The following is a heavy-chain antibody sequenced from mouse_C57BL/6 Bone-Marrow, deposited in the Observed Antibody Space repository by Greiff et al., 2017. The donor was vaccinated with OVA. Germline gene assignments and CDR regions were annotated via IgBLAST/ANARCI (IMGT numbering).Heavy chain of an antibody. Sequence: VQLQQSGAELVRPGTSVKVSCKASGYAFTNSLIEWVKQRPGQGLEWIGVINPGSGGTNYNEKFKGKATLTADKSSSTAYMQLSSLTSEDSAVYFCARGHYAMDYWGQGTSVTVSS. CDR1: GYAFTNSL. CDR3: ARGHYAMDY. J-gene: IGHJ4*01. CDR2: INPGSGGT. V-gene: IGHV1-54*01.